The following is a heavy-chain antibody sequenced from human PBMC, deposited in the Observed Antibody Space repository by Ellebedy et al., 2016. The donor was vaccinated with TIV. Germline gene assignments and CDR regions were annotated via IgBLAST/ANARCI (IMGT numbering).Heavy chain of an antibody. CDR2: IWYDGSNK. D-gene: IGHD3-22*01. J-gene: IGHJ4*02. Sequence: GESLKISXAASGFTFSSYGMHWVRQAPGTGLEWVAVIWYDGSNKYYADSVKGRFTISRDNSKNTLYLQMNSLRAEDTAVYYCARDQRSEPRVTMIVDYWGQGTLVTVSS. CDR1: GFTFSSYG. V-gene: IGHV3-33*01. CDR3: ARDQRSEPRVTMIVDY.